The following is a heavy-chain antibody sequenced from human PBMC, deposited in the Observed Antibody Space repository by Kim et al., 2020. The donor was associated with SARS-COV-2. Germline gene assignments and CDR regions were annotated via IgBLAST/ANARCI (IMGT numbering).Heavy chain of an antibody. Sequence: DSVKGRFTISRDNSKNTLYLQMNSLRAEDTAVYYCARDRNMYSSSWVFDYWGQGTLVTVSS. J-gene: IGHJ4*02. CDR3: ARDRNMYSSSWVFDY. D-gene: IGHD6-13*01. V-gene: IGHV3-30*07.